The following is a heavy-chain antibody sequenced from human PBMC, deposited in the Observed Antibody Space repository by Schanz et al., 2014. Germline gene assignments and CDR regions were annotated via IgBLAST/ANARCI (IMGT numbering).Heavy chain of an antibody. V-gene: IGHV3-33*06. J-gene: IGHJ6*02. CDR1: GFTFSSYG. CDR2: MSYDGSIK. D-gene: IGHD2-15*01. Sequence: QVPLVESGGGVVQPGRSLRLSCAASGFTFSSYGMHWVPQAPGKGLEWVAAMSYDGSIKYYGDSVKGRFTISRDNSENTLYLQMNSLSADDTAVFYCAKGMGYCSGGTCYDYYYYGLDVWGQGTTVTVSS. CDR3: AKGMGYCSGGTCYDYYYYGLDV.